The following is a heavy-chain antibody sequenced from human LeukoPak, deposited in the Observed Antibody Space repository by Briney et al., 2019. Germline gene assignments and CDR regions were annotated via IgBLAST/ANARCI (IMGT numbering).Heavy chain of an antibody. CDR3: ARDRARITIFGTLGGEFDY. Sequence: ASVKVSCKASGYTFSDYYMDWARQAPGQGLEWMGWINPDSGGTKYAQKFQDRVTMTSDTSISTAYMELSRLRSDDTAVYYCARDRARITIFGTLGGEFDYWGQGTLVTVSS. J-gene: IGHJ4*02. V-gene: IGHV1-2*02. CDR1: GYTFSDYY. CDR2: INPDSGGT. D-gene: IGHD3-3*01.